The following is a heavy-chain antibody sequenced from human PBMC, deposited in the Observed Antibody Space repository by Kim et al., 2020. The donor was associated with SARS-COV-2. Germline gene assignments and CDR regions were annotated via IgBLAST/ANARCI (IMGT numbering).Heavy chain of an antibody. V-gene: IGHV4-4*02. D-gene: IGHD3-10*01. CDR3: ARDGAMVRGVSYFDY. J-gene: IGHJ4*02. Sequence: PSLKSRVTISVDKSKNQFSLKLSSVTAADTAVYYCARDGAMVRGVSYFDYWGQGTLVTVSS.